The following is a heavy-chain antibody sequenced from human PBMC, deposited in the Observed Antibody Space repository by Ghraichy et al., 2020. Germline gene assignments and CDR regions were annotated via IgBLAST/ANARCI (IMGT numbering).Heavy chain of an antibody. CDR2: INPNSGGT. V-gene: IGHV1-2*02. D-gene: IGHD3-22*01. CDR1: GYTFTGYY. J-gene: IGHJ3*02. CDR3: ARDWYPSYYDSSGYYYDAFDI. Sequence: ASVKVSCKASGYTFTGYYMHWVRQAPGQGLEWMGWINPNSGGTNYAQKFQGRVTMTRDTSISTAYMELSRLRSDDTAVYYCARDWYPSYYDSSGYYYDAFDIWGQGTMDTVPS.